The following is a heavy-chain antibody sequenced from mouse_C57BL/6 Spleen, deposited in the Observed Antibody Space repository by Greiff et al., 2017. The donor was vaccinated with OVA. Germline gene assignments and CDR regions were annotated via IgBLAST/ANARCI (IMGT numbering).Heavy chain of an antibody. CDR3: TREDGNYENYFDY. J-gene: IGHJ2*01. D-gene: IGHD2-1*01. CDR1: GFTFSDAW. V-gene: IGHV6-6*01. Sequence: EVKLVESGGGLVQPGGSMKLSCAASGFTFSDAWMDWVRQSPEKGLEWVAEIRNKANNHATYYAESVKGRFTISRDDSKSSVYLQMNSLRAEDTGIYYCTREDGNYENYFDYWGQGTTLTVSS. CDR2: IRNKANNHAT.